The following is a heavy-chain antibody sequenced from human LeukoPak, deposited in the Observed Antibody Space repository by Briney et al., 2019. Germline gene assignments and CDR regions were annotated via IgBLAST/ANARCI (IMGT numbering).Heavy chain of an antibody. CDR2: ISYSGST. CDR1: GGSIGSYY. CDR3: ARGGSGYALNWFDP. V-gene: IGHV4-59*01. D-gene: IGHD5-12*01. J-gene: IGHJ5*02. Sequence: MPSETLSLTCTVSGGSIGSYYWSWIRQPPGKGLEWLGHISYSGSTNYNPSLKSRVTISVDTSKNQFSLKLSSVTAADTAVYYCARGGSGYALNWFDPWGQGTLVTVSS.